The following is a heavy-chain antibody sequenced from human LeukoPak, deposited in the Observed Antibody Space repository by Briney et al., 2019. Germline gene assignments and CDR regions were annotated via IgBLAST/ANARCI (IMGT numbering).Heavy chain of an antibody. CDR1: GGSISNNNW. Sequence: PSETLSLTCAVSGGSISNNNWWSWVRQPPGKGLEWIGESNHSGSTSYNPSLKSRVTISVDTSKNQFSLKLSSVTAADTAVYYCARERRGSRYCSSTSCSANWFDPWGQGTLVTVSS. CDR2: SNHSGST. J-gene: IGHJ5*02. V-gene: IGHV4-4*02. D-gene: IGHD2-2*01. CDR3: ARERRGSRYCSSTSCSANWFDP.